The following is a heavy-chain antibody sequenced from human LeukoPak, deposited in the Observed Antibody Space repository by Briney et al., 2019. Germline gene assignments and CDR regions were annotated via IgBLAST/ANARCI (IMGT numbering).Heavy chain of an antibody. Sequence: PSETLSLTCSVSDASMKSHHWSWIRQPAGKGLEWIGRIYTSGSTNYNPSLMSRVTISVDTSKNQFSLKLSSVTAADTAVYYCARADGAVAAYYGIDVWGQGTTVTVSS. V-gene: IGHV4-4*07. CDR3: ARADGAVAAYYGIDV. CDR2: IYTSGST. D-gene: IGHD6-19*01. CDR1: DASMKSHH. J-gene: IGHJ6*02.